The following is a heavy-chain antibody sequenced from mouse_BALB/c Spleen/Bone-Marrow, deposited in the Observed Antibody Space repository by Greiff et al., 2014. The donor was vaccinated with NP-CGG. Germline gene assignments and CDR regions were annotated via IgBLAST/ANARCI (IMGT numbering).Heavy chain of an antibody. CDR2: ILPGSGST. CDR1: GYTFSSYW. CDR3: ARGIDYYAMDY. V-gene: IGHV1-9*01. J-gene: IGHJ4*01. Sequence: QVQLQQSGAELMKPGAPVKISCKATGYTFSSYWIEWVKQRPGHGLEWIGEILPGSGSTNYNEKFKGKATFTADTSSNTAYMQLSSLTSEDSAVYYCARGIDYYAMDYWGQGTSVTVSS.